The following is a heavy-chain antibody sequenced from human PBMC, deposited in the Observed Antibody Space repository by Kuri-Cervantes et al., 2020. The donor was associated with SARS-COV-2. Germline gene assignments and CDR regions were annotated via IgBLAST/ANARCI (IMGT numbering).Heavy chain of an antibody. V-gene: IGHV3-53*01. Sequence: GESLKISCAGSGFTFSSYSMNWVRQAPGKGLEWVSVIYSGGGTYYADSVKGRFTISRDNYKNTLYLQMNSLRAEDTAVYYCAREGYSSGQDFDSWGQGALVTVSS. D-gene: IGHD6-19*01. CDR2: IYSGGGT. J-gene: IGHJ4*02. CDR1: GFTFSSYS. CDR3: AREGYSSGQDFDS.